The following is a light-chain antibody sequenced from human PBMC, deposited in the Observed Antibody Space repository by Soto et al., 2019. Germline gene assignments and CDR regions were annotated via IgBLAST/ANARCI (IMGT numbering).Light chain of an antibody. CDR3: QQRSNWLFA. CDR2: DAS. J-gene: IGKJ3*01. V-gene: IGKV3-11*01. Sequence: EIVLTQSPATLSLSPGERATLSCRASQSVSSYLAWYQQKPGQAPRLLIYDASNRAPGIPARFSGSGSGTDFPLTISSLEPAEFAVYYCQQRSNWLFAFGPGTKVDIK. CDR1: QSVSSY.